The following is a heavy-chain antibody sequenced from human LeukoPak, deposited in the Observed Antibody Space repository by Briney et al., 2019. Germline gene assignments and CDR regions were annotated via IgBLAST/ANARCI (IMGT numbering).Heavy chain of an antibody. CDR3: ARDRVAARAYYFDY. CDR1: GFTFSSSA. V-gene: IGHV3-30-3*01. D-gene: IGHD2-15*01. J-gene: IGHJ4*02. Sequence: GVSLRLSCAASGFTFSSSAMHWVRQAPGKGLEWVAVISYDGSNKYYADSVKGRFTISRDNSKNTLYLQMNSLRAEDTAVYYCARDRVAARAYYFDYWGQGTLVTVSS. CDR2: ISYDGSNK.